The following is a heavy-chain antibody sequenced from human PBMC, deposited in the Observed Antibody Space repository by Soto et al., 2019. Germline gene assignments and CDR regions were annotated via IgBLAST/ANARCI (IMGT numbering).Heavy chain of an antibody. CDR2: ISAYNGST. J-gene: IGHJ6*02. D-gene: IGHD6-6*01. Sequence: QVQLVQSGAEVKKPGASVKVSCKASGYTFTSYGISWVRQAPGQGLEWMGWISAYNGSTNYAQKLQGRVTMTTDTSTSTAYMELRSLRSDDTAVYYCARDILVRGRFNYYYYGMDVWGQGTTVTVSS. V-gene: IGHV1-18*04. CDR1: GYTFTSYG. CDR3: ARDILVRGRFNYYYYGMDV.